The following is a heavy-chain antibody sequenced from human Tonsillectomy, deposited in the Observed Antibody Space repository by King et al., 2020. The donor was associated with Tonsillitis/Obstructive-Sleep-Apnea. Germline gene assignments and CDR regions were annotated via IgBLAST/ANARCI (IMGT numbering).Heavy chain of an antibody. V-gene: IGHV1-69*01. Sequence: QLVQSGAEVKKPGSSVKVSCKASGGTFSSNGISWVRQAPGQGLEWMGGIIPIFGTANYAQKFQGRVTITADDSTSTAYMEVSSLISDDTAVYYCARQVRDGYNYGLFDQWGQGTLVTVSS. CDR3: ARQVRDGYNYGLFDQ. D-gene: IGHD5-24*01. J-gene: IGHJ4*02. CDR1: GGTFSSNG. CDR2: IIPIFGTA.